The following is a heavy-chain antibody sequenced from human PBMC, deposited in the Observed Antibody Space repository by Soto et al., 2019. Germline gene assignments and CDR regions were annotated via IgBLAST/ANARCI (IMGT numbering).Heavy chain of an antibody. CDR3: ARDVSGYSSSWYPSYFDY. D-gene: IGHD6-13*01. CDR1: GGTFSSYA. CDR2: IIPIFGTA. Sequence: AASVKVSCKASGGTFSSYAISWVRQAPGQGLEWMGGIIPIFGTANYAQKFQGRVTITADESTSTAYMELSSLRSEDTAVYYCARDVSGYSSSWYPSYFDYWGQGTLVTVSS. V-gene: IGHV1-69*13. J-gene: IGHJ4*02.